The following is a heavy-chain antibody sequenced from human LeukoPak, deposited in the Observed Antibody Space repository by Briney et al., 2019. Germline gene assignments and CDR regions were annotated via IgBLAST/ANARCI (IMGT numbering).Heavy chain of an antibody. CDR1: GFTFSSCA. D-gene: IGHD6-19*01. CDR3: AKYGSSGWYGAFDI. J-gene: IGHJ3*02. CDR2: ISGSSGST. V-gene: IGHV3-23*01. Sequence: PGGSLRLSCAASGFTFSSCAMSWVRQAPGKGLEWVSAISGSSGSTYYADSVKGRFTISRDNSKNTLYLQMNSLRAEDTAVYYCAKYGSSGWYGAFDIWGQGTMVTVSS.